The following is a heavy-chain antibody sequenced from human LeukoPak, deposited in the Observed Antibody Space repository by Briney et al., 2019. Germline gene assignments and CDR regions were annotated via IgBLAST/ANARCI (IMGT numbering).Heavy chain of an antibody. Sequence: ASVKVSFKTSCFTFNTYGIAWVRQAPGQGLEWMGWVSAYNGDTNYAQNLQDRVTMTTDTSTTTAYMELRGLRSDDTAVYYCAREGSLHHSGDHYLSWFDPWGQGTLVTVSS. CDR2: VSAYNGDT. CDR1: CFTFNTYG. CDR3: AREGSLHHSGDHYLSWFDP. J-gene: IGHJ5*02. V-gene: IGHV1-18*01. D-gene: IGHD2-15*01.